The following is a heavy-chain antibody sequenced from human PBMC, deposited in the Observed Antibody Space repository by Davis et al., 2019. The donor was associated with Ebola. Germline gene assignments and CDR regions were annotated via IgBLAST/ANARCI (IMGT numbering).Heavy chain of an antibody. Sequence: ASVKVSCKASGYTFTGYYMHWVRQAPGQRLEWMGWINAGNGNTKYSQKFQGRVTITRDTSASTAYMELSSLRSEDTAVYYCARVAYYYGSGSQTPDYWGQGTLVTVSS. J-gene: IGHJ4*02. CDR3: ARVAYYYGSGSQTPDY. D-gene: IGHD3-10*01. CDR2: INAGNGNT. V-gene: IGHV1-3*01. CDR1: GYTFTGYY.